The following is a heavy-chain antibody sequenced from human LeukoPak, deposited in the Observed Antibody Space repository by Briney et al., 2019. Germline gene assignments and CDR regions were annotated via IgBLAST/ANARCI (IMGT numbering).Heavy chain of an antibody. D-gene: IGHD5-12*01. CDR1: GGFIGSYY. J-gene: IGHJ6*02. V-gene: IGHV4-59*01. CDR3: AGGYGGYRASYGMDV. CDR2: IYYSGST. Sequence: PSETLSLTCSVSGGFIGSYYWSWIRQPPGKRLEWIGYIYYSGSTKYNPSLESRATISIDTSKNQFSLNVSSVTAADTAVYFCAGGYGGYRASYGMDVWGQGTTVIVS.